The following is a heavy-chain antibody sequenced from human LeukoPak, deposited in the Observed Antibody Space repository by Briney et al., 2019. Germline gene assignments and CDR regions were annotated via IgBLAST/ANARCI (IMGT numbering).Heavy chain of an antibody. CDR3: ARATTVTTINYYYYMDV. D-gene: IGHD4-17*01. CDR1: GFTVSSNY. CDR2: IYSGGST. J-gene: IGHJ6*03. V-gene: IGHV3-53*01. Sequence: GGPLRLSCAASGFTVSSNYMSWVRQAPGKGLEWVSVIYSGGSTYYADSVKGRFTISRDNSKNTLYLQMNSLRSEDTAVYYCARATTVTTINYYYYMDVWGKGTTVTVSS.